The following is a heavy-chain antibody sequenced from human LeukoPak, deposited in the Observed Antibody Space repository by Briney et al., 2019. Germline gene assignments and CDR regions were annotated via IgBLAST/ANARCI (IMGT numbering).Heavy chain of an antibody. D-gene: IGHD6-6*01. Sequence: GGSLRLSCAASGFTFDDYAMHWVRQAPGKGLEWVSSIVWNSGSIAYADSVKGRFTISRDNAKNSLYLQMNDLRAEDMAFYCCAKDVHYGSTFTFDYWGQGTLVTVSS. CDR1: GFTFDDYA. CDR2: IVWNSGSI. CDR3: AKDVHYGSTFTFDY. J-gene: IGHJ4*02. V-gene: IGHV3-9*03.